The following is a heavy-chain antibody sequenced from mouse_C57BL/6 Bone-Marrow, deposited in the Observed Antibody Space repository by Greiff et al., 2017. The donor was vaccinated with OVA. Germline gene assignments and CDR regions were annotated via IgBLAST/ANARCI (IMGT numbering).Heavy chain of an antibody. D-gene: IGHD1-1*01. J-gene: IGHJ2*01. Sequence: EVKLMESGEGLVKPGGSLKLSCAASGFTFSSYAMSWVRQTPEKRLEWVAYISSGGDYIYYAATVKGRFTISRDNARNTLYLQMSSLKSEDTAMYYCTREAYYYGTFDYWGQGTTLTVSS. CDR1: GFTFSSYA. CDR2: ISSGGDYI. V-gene: IGHV5-9-1*02. CDR3: TREAYYYGTFDY.